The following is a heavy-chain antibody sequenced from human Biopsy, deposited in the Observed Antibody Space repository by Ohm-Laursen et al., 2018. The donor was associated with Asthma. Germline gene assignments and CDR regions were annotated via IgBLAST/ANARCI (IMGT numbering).Heavy chain of an antibody. CDR3: ARVVSYGDIYFGIDV. D-gene: IGHD4-17*01. Sequence: SDTLSLTCRVSGGYTGSSDHHWAWIRQAPGKGLEWTGFVFWSGSTHYSRSLERRVSISIDTATNEFSMKLWSVTPADTAVYFCARVVSYGDIYFGIDVWGPGNTVVVS. CDR2: VFWSGST. J-gene: IGHJ6*02. CDR1: GGYTGSSDHH. V-gene: IGHV4-30-4*02.